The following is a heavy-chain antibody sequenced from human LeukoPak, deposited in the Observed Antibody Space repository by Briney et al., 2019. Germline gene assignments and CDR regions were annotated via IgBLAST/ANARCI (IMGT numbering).Heavy chain of an antibody. CDR3: VRPSGGIYDSSGYYRYYFDY. J-gene: IGHJ4*02. Sequence: GESLKISCKGSGYSFSSYWIAWVRQMPGKGLEWMGIIYPSDSRTTYSPSFQGQVTISADKSISTAYLLWSSLKASDTAMYCCVRPSGGIYDSSGYYRYYFDYWGQGTLVTVSS. CDR1: GYSFSSYW. V-gene: IGHV5-51*01. CDR2: IYPSDSRT. D-gene: IGHD3-22*01.